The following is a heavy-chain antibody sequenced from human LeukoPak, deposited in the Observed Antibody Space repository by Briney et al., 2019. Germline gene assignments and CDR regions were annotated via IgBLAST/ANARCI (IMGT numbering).Heavy chain of an antibody. V-gene: IGHV3-53*01. D-gene: IGHD3-10*01. J-gene: IGHJ4*02. CDR1: GFTVSSNC. CDR2: IYSGGST. Sequence: GGSLTLSCAASGFTVSSNCMTWVRQAPGKGLEWVSVIYSGGSTYYADSVKGRFTISRDNSKNTLYLQMNSLRAEDTAVYYCARVRGGYYFDYWGQGTLVTVSS. CDR3: ARVRGGYYFDY.